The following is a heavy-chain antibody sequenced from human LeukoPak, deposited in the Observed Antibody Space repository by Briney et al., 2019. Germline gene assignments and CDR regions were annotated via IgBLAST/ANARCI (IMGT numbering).Heavy chain of an antibody. CDR2: ISSSSSYT. V-gene: IGHV3-11*03. CDR1: GFTFSEYY. D-gene: IGHD5-12*01. Sequence: TGGSLRLSCAASGFTFSEYYMSWIRQAPGKGPEWVSYISSSSSYTNYADSVKGRFTISRDNAKNSLYLQMNSLRAEDTAVYYCARLLRATITNVDYWGQGTLVTVSS. CDR3: ARLLRATITNVDY. J-gene: IGHJ4*02.